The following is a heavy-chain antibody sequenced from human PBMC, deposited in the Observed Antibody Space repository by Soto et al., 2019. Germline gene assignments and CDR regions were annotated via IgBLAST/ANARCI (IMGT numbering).Heavy chain of an antibody. CDR1: GFTFDDYT. D-gene: IGHD2-21*01. CDR3: AKDIREDGDWTTFDY. Sequence: GGSLRLSCAASGFTFDDYTMHWVRQAPGKGLEWVSLISWDGGSTYYADSVKGRFTISRDNSKNSLYLQMNSLRTEDTALHYCAKDIREDGDWTTFDYWGQGTLVTVSS. V-gene: IGHV3-43*01. J-gene: IGHJ4*02. CDR2: ISWDGGST.